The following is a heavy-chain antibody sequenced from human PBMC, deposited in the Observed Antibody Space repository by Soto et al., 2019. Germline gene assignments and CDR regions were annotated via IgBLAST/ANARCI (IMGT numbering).Heavy chain of an antibody. CDR3: ARNPALWFDYYLGF. D-gene: IGHD3-10*01. CDR1: GFTFSSYA. J-gene: IGHJ4*02. CDR2: ISYDGSNK. V-gene: IGHV3-30-3*01. Sequence: QVQLVESGGGVVQPGRSLRLSCAASGFTFSSYAMHWVRQAPGKGLEWVAVISYDGSNKYYADSVKGRFTISRDNSKNTLYLQMNWLGAEDSSVYYCARNPALWFDYYLGFWGQGTLVTVSS.